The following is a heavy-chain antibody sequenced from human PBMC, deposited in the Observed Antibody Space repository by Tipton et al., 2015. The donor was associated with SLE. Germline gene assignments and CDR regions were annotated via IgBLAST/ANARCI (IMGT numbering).Heavy chain of an antibody. Sequence: SLRLSCAASGFSISTYWMHWVRQGPEKGPVWVSRSNSDGTSTSYADSVKGRFTISRDNAKNTLYLQMNSLRGEDTAVYYCARGAGGYSSSYYDYWGQGTLVTVSS. CDR1: GFSISTYW. V-gene: IGHV3-74*01. CDR3: ARGAGGYSSSYYDY. CDR2: SNSDGTST. J-gene: IGHJ4*02. D-gene: IGHD6-13*01.